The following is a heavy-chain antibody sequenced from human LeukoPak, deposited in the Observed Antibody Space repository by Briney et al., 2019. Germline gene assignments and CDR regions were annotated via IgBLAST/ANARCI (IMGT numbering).Heavy chain of an antibody. CDR2: ISGSGGST. J-gene: IGHJ2*01. V-gene: IGHV3-23*01. CDR3: AKGTDYGDYDRYWYFDL. D-gene: IGHD4-17*01. Sequence: GGSLRLSCAASGFAFSSYAMSWVRQAPGKGLEWVSAISGSGGSTYYADSVKGRFTISKDNSKNTLYLQVNSLRAEDTAVYYCAKGTDYGDYDRYWYFDLWGRGTLVTVSS. CDR1: GFAFSSYA.